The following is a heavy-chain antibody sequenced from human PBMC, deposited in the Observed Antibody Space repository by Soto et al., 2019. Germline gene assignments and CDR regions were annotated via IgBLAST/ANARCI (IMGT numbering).Heavy chain of an antibody. D-gene: IGHD3-10*01. Sequence: QVQLVESGGGVVQPGRSLRLSCAASGFPFTTYGMHWVREGPGKGLEWVAVISYDGTNKYYADSVKGRFTISRDNSQNTLDLQMNSLRPEDTALYYCVGGQYYFDYRGQGTLVTVSS. CDR3: VGGQYYFDY. V-gene: IGHV3-30*03. CDR1: GFPFTTYG. J-gene: IGHJ4*02. CDR2: ISYDGTNK.